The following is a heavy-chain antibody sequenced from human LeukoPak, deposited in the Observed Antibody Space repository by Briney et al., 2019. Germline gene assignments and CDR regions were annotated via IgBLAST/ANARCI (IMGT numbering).Heavy chain of an antibody. CDR1: GGSISSYY. CDR3: ARDLHTSGSSHYYYYMAV. Sequence: PSETLSLTCTVSGGSISSYYWSWIRQPAGKGLEWIGRIYTSGSTNYNPSPKSRVTIPVDKSKNQFSLKLSSVTAADTAVYYCARDLHTSGSSHYYYYMAVWGNGTAVTVSS. D-gene: IGHD3-10*01. CDR2: IYTSGST. V-gene: IGHV4-4*07. J-gene: IGHJ6*03.